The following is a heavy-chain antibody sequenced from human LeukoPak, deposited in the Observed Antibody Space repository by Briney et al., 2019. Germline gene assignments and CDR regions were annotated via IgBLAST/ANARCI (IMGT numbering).Heavy chain of an antibody. D-gene: IGHD2-2*01. CDR3: ARGGGRYQLPVDY. CDR2: ISSSGSTI. Sequence: GGSLRLSCAASGFTFSSYEMHWVRQAPGKGLAWVSYISSSGSTIYYADSVKGRFTISRDNAKNSLYLQMNSLRAEDTAVYYCARGGGRYQLPVDYWGQGTLVTVSS. CDR1: GFTFSSYE. V-gene: IGHV3-48*03. J-gene: IGHJ4*02.